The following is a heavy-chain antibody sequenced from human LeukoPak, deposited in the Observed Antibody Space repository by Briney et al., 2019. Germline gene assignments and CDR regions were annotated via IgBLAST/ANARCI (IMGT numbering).Heavy chain of an antibody. CDR1: GDSISSSSYY. CDR3: ARGRGYSYGYYYYYYGMDV. V-gene: IGHV4-39*01. CDR2: IYYSEST. D-gene: IGHD5-18*01. J-gene: IGHJ6*02. Sequence: SETLSLTCTVSGDSISSSSYYWGWIRQPPGKGLEWIGSIYYSESTYYNPSLKSRVTISVDTSQNQFSLKLSSVTAADTAVYYCARGRGYSYGYYYYYYGMDVWGQGTTVTVSS.